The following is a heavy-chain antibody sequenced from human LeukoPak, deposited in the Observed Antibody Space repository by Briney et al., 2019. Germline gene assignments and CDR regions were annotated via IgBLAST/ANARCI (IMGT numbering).Heavy chain of an antibody. CDR3: ARVALGSAAANDY. CDR1: GFTFSDYY. J-gene: IGHJ4*02. Sequence: PGESLRLSCAASGFTFSDYYMSWIRQAPGKGLEWVSYISSSGSTIYYADSVKGRFTISRDNAKNSLYLQMNSLRAEDTAVYYCARVALGSAAANDYWGQGTLVTVSS. D-gene: IGHD2-2*01. V-gene: IGHV3-11*01. CDR2: ISSSGSTI.